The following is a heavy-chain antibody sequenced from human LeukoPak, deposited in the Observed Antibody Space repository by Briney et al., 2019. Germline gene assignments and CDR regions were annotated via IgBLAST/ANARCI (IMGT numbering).Heavy chain of an antibody. D-gene: IGHD3-3*01. J-gene: IGHJ4*02. CDR2: IIDSGST. CDR3: ARGLASGYPPIPFDY. V-gene: IGHV4-34*12. CDR1: GGSFSGYY. Sequence: SETLSLTCAVYGGSFSGYYWSWIRQPPGKGLEWIGEIIDSGSTKYNSSLKSRVTISVDTSKNQFSLNLSSVTAADTAVYYCARGLASGYPPIPFDYWGQGTLVTVSS.